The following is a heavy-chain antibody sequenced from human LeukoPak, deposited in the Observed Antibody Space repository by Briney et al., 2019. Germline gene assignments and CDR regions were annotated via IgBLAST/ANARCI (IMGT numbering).Heavy chain of an antibody. CDR1: GFAFSTYW. D-gene: IGHD6-19*01. CDR2: INNDGSRT. V-gene: IGHV3-74*03. Sequence: GGSLRLSCAASGFAFSTYWMSWVRQAPGKGLMWVSRINNDGSRTTYADSVKGRFTISRDNAKNTLYLQMNSLRAEDTAVYYCARGDSSGWTIDYWGQGTLVTVSS. CDR3: ARGDSSGWTIDY. J-gene: IGHJ4*02.